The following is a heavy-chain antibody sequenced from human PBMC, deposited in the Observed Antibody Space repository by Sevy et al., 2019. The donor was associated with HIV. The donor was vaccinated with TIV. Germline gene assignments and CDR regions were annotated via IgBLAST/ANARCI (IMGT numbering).Heavy chain of an antibody. CDR1: GFTFDDYA. J-gene: IGHJ3*02. CDR2: ISWNSGSI. V-gene: IGHV3-9*01. CDR3: AKGVVVAVIDAFDI. D-gene: IGHD2-15*01. Sequence: SLKISCAASGFTFDDYAMHWVRQAPGKGLEWVSGISWNSGSIGYADSVKGRFTISGDKAKSSLYMQLNSLRAEDTALYYCAKGVVVAVIDAFDIWGQGTMFTVSS.